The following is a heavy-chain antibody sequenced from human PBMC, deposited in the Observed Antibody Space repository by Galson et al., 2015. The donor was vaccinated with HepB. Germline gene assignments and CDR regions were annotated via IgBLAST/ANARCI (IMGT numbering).Heavy chain of an antibody. Sequence: SLRLSCAASGFTFSSYGMHWVRQAPGKGLEWVAVISYDGSNKYYADSVKGRFTISRDNSKNTLYLQMNSLRAEDTAVYYCAKDPKYYYDSSGYSWGQGTLVTVSS. CDR3: AKDPKYYYDSSGYS. CDR1: GFTFSSYG. V-gene: IGHV3-30*18. D-gene: IGHD3-22*01. J-gene: IGHJ4*02. CDR2: ISYDGSNK.